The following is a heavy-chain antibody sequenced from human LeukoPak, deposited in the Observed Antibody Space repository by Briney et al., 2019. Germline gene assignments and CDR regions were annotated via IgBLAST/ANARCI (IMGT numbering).Heavy chain of an antibody. CDR3: ARLLSFGPDGGYCSSTSCSMGY. D-gene: IGHD2-2*01. J-gene: IGHJ4*02. CDR2: IYPGDSDT. V-gene: IGHV5-51*01. Sequence: GESLKISCKGSGYSFTSYWIGWVRQMPGKGLEWMGIIYPGDSDTRYSPSFQGQVTISADKSISTAYLQWSSLKASDTAMYYCARLLSFGPDGGYCSSTSCSMGYWGQGTLVTVSS. CDR1: GYSFTSYW.